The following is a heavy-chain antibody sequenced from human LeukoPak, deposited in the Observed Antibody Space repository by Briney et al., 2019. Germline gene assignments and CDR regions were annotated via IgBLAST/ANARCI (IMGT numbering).Heavy chain of an antibody. CDR2: ISYSGST. CDR1: GGSTSTYY. V-gene: IGHV4-59*08. D-gene: IGHD5-24*01. J-gene: IGHJ3*02. CDR3: ARPVEMATINDAFDI. Sequence: SETLSLTCTVSGGSTSTYYWSWIRQPPGKGLEWIAYISYSGSTNYNPSLKSRVTISVDTSKNQFSLKLSSVTAADTAVYYCARPVEMATINDAFDIWGQGTLVTVSS.